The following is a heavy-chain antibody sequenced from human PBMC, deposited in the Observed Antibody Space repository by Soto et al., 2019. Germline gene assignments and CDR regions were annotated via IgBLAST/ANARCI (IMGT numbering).Heavy chain of an antibody. Sequence: SETLSLTCCVYARSFRNYYCIWIRQPPGKGLECIGEVNHSGEATYNPSLQSRITISLDTSNKQFCMRMPSVTAADTAMYFCTRGERFPRSRFDPGGQGTQVTVSS. CDR1: ARSFRNYY. CDR3: TRGERFPRSRFDP. D-gene: IGHD3-10*01. J-gene: IGHJ5*02. CDR2: VNHSGEA. V-gene: IGHV4-34*01.